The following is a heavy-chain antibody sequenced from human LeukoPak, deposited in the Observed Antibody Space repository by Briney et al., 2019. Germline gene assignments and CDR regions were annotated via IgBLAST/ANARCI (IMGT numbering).Heavy chain of an antibody. CDR1: GFTFSSYG. CDR3: AKDAYSSSPATPGVFDY. J-gene: IGHJ4*02. Sequence: PGGSLRLSCAASGFTFSSYGMHWVRQAPGKGLEWVAIIWSDGNNKYYADSVEGRFTISRDNSKNTLYLQMNSLRAEDTAVYYCAKDAYSSSPATPGVFDYWGQGTLVTVSS. CDR2: IWSDGNNK. D-gene: IGHD6-6*01. V-gene: IGHV3-30*02.